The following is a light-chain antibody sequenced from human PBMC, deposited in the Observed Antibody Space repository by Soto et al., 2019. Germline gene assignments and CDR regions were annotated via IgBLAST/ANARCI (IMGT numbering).Light chain of an antibody. CDR2: RNN. CDR1: SSNIGSNY. Sequence: QSVLTQPPSASGTPGQRVTISCSGSSSNIGSNYVYWYQQLPGTAPTLLIYRNNQRPSGVPDRFSGSKSGTSASLAISGLRSADEADYYCCSLSTSHTYVLGSGTKLTVL. V-gene: IGLV1-47*01. CDR3: CSLSTSHTYV. J-gene: IGLJ1*01.